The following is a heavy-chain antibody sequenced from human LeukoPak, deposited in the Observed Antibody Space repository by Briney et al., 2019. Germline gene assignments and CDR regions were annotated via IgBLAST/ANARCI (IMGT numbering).Heavy chain of an antibody. CDR1: GGTFSSYA. CDR2: ISAYNGNT. CDR3: ARGDIVVVPAAIGFDP. Sequence: GSSVKVSCKASGGTFSSYAISWVRQAPGQGLEWMGWISAYNGNTNYAQKLQGRVTMTTDTSTSTAYMELRSLRSDDTAVYYCARGDIVVVPAAIGFDPWGQGTLVTVSS. V-gene: IGHV1-18*01. D-gene: IGHD2-2*02. J-gene: IGHJ5*02.